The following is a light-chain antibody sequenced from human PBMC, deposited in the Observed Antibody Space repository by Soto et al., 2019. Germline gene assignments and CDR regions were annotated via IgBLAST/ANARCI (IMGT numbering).Light chain of an antibody. CDR3: RSFADRNNFV. Sequence: QALLTQPPQASGSPGQSVTISCTGSISDVGGYNYVSWYQQFPGKAPELIIYEVTKRPSGVPDRFSGSKSGNTASLPVSGLQAEDEADYFCRSFADRNNFVFGTGTKVTVL. J-gene: IGLJ1*01. V-gene: IGLV2-8*01. CDR1: ISDVGGYNY. CDR2: EVT.